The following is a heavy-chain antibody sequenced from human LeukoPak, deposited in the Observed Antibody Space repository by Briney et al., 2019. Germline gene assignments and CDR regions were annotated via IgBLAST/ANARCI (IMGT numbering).Heavy chain of an antibody. CDR1: GFTFSSYW. D-gene: IGHD3-3*01. J-gene: IGHJ4*02. Sequence: PGGSLRLSCAASGFTFSSYWMSWVRQAPGKGLEWVANIKHDGSEKYYVDSVRGRFTISRDNTMNSLYLQMSSLRAEDTAVYYYATDRGWRTSGYYLYYFEYWGQGTLVTYSS. CDR2: IKHDGSEK. V-gene: IGHV3-7*01. CDR3: ATDRGWRTSGYYLYYFEY.